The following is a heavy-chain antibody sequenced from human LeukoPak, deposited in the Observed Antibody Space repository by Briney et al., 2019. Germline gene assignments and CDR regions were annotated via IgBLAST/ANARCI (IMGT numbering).Heavy chain of an antibody. Sequence: ASVKVSCKASEYTFTGYYMHWVRQAPGQGLEWMGWINPNSGGTHYAPKFQGRVTMTRDTSISTAYMELSRLRSDNTAVYYCARGPYVPFPNWYFDLWGRGTLVTVSS. CDR3: ARGPYVPFPNWYFDL. D-gene: IGHD3-10*02. CDR2: INPNSGGT. J-gene: IGHJ2*01. V-gene: IGHV1-2*02. CDR1: EYTFTGYY.